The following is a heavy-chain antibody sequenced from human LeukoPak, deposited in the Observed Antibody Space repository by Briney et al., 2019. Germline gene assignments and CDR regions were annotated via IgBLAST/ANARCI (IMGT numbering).Heavy chain of an antibody. V-gene: IGHV4-4*02. Sequence: SETLSLTCAVSGGSISSSNWWSWVRQPPGKGLEWIGEIYHSGSTNYNPSLKSRVTISVDKSKNQFSLKLSSVTAADTAVYYCARGRPRYYYDSSGYYALDYWGQGTLVTVSS. CDR3: ARGRPRYYYDSSGYYALDY. CDR2: IYHSGST. CDR1: GGSISSSNW. J-gene: IGHJ4*02. D-gene: IGHD3-22*01.